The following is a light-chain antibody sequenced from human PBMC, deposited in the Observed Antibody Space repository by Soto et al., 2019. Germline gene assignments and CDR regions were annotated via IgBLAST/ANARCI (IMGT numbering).Light chain of an antibody. CDR3: CSYAGSSTPYA. Sequence: QSVLTQPASVSGSPGQSITISCTGTSSDVGSYNLVSWYQQHPGKAPKLMIYEGSKRPSGVSNRFSGSKSGNTASLTISGLQAADEADYYCCSYAGSSTPYAFGTGTKVTVL. J-gene: IGLJ1*01. CDR1: SSDVGSYNL. CDR2: EGS. V-gene: IGLV2-23*01.